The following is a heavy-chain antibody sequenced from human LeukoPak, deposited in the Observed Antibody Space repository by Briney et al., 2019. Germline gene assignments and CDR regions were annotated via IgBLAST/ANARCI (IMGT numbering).Heavy chain of an antibody. Sequence: ASVKVSCKASGGTFSSCAISWVRQAPGQGLEWMGGIIPIFGTANYAQKFQGRVTITADESTSTAYMELSSLRSEDTAVYYCARVVLPAIFGNYYYYYMDVWGKGTTVTVSS. CDR3: ARVVLPAIFGNYYYYYMDV. V-gene: IGHV1-69*13. J-gene: IGHJ6*03. D-gene: IGHD3-3*01. CDR2: IIPIFGTA. CDR1: GGTFSSCA.